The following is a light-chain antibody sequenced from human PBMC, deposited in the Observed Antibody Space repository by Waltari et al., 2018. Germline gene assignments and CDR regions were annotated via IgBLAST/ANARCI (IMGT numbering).Light chain of an antibody. J-gene: IGKJ3*01. CDR2: EAS. Sequence: DIQMTQSPSSLSASVGDRVTITCRASQSISSYLNWYQQKPGKAPKLLFDEASSLQSGVPSRFSGSGSGTDFTLTISSLQPEDFATYYCQEYQSFPFTFGPGTTVDVK. CDR3: QEYQSFPFT. CDR1: QSISSY. V-gene: IGKV1-39*01.